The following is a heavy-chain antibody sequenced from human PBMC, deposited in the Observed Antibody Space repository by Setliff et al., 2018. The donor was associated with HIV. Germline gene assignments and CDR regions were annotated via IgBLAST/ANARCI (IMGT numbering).Heavy chain of an antibody. J-gene: IGHJ4*02. Sequence: GGSLRLSCAASGFSFSNYAMHWVRQAPGKGLEWVAVISYDGSNKYYADSVKGRFTISRDNSKNTLYLQMNSLRAEDTAVYYCASPDYWGQGTLVTVSS. CDR3: ASPDY. V-gene: IGHV3-30*04. CDR2: ISYDGSNK. CDR1: GFSFSNYA.